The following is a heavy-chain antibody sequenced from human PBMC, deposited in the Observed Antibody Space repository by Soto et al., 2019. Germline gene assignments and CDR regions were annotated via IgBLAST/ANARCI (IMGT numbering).Heavy chain of an antibody. Sequence: EVQLLESGGGLVQPGGSLRLSCAASGFTFSSYSMSWVRQAPGKGLEWVSGFRSGGDDDTTYYADSVRGRFTISRDNSKNTLFLPMNSLRAEDTAIYYCAKKVNSGSGSQFFDYWGQGTLVTVSS. J-gene: IGHJ4*02. D-gene: IGHD3-10*01. V-gene: IGHV3-23*01. CDR2: FRSGGDDDTT. CDR1: GFTFSSYS. CDR3: AKKVNSGSGSQFFDY.